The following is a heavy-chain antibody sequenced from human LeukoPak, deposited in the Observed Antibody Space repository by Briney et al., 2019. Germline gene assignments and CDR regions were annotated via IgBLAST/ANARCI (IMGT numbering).Heavy chain of an antibody. CDR1: GFTFSSYA. J-gene: IGHJ3*02. CDR3: ARPKLRYFDWYDAFDI. D-gene: IGHD3-9*01. CDR2: ISYDGSNK. Sequence: PGGSLRLSCAASGFTFSSYATHWVRQAPGKGLERLAVISYDGSNKYYADSVKGRFTISRDNSKNTLYLQMNSLRAEDTAVYYCARPKLRYFDWYDAFDIWGQGTMVTVSS. V-gene: IGHV3-30*04.